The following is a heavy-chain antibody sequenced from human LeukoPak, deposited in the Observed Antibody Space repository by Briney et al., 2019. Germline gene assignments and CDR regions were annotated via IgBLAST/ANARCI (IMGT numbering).Heavy chain of an antibody. CDR2: ISAYNANT. Sequence: GASVKVFCKAYDYTFTSYVISWLRQAPGQGLEWMGWISAYNANTNYAQKFQGRVTMTTDTSTSTAYMELRSLRSDDTAVYYCARDLGKYCTTTICYGRNWFDPWGQGTLVTDSS. CDR1: DYTFTSYV. CDR3: ARDLGKYCTTTICYGRNWFDP. J-gene: IGHJ5*02. D-gene: IGHD2-2*01. V-gene: IGHV1-18*01.